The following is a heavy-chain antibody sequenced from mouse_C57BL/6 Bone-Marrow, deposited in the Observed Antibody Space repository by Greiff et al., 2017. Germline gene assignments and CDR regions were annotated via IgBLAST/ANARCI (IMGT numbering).Heavy chain of an antibody. J-gene: IGHJ2*01. CDR1: GYTFTDYY. D-gene: IGHD6-1*01. CDR3: ANMPQGVFDY. V-gene: IGHV1-19*01. CDR2: INPYNGGT. Sequence: VQLQQSGPVLVKPGASVKMSCKASGYTFTDYYMNWVKQSHGKSLEWIGGINPYNGGTSYNQKFKGKATLTVDKSSSTAYMELNSLTSEDSAVYYCANMPQGVFDYWGQGTTLTVSS.